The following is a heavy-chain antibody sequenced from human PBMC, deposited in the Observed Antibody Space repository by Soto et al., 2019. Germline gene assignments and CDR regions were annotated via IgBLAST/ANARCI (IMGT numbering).Heavy chain of an antibody. J-gene: IGHJ4*02. CDR1: GFSLISFP. CDR3: ARTGGYDYGKRIDL. CDR2: ISKDGTYK. D-gene: IGHD5-18*01. Sequence: GGSLRLSCAASGFSLISFPVHWVRQAPGKGLEWVALISKDGTYKYYADSVKGRFTISRDDTKSTVFLQMNGLSAEDTALYHCARTGGYDYGKRIDLWGLGTPVTVSS. V-gene: IGHV3-30*14.